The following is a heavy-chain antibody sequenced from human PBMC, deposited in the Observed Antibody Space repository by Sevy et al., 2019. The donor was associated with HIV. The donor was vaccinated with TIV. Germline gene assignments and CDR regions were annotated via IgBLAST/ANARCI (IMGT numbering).Heavy chain of an antibody. J-gene: IGHJ3*02. CDR2: IYYSGST. Sequence: SETLSLTCTVSGGSISSYYWSWIRQPPGKGLEWIGYIYYSGSTNYNPSLKSRVTISVDTSKNQFSLKLGSVTAADTAVYYCARWSPGAFDIWGQGTMVTVSS. CDR1: GGSISSYY. CDR3: ARWSPGAFDI. V-gene: IGHV4-59*01. D-gene: IGHD3-3*01.